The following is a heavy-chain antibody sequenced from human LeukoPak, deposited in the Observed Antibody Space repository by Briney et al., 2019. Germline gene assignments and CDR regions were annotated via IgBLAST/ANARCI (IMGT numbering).Heavy chain of an antibody. CDR1: TFFFSSYG. V-gene: IGHV3-30*03. CDR3: ARIQYSGYENYYNYYGMDV. J-gene: IGHJ6*02. CDR2: ISHDGSNN. Sequence: GGSLRLSCAASTFFFSSYGIHWVRQAPGKGLEWVALISHDGSNNYYADSVKGRFTISRDNSKNTPYLQMNSLRPEDTAVYYCARIQYSGYENYYNYYGMDVWGQGTTVTVSS. D-gene: IGHD5-12*01.